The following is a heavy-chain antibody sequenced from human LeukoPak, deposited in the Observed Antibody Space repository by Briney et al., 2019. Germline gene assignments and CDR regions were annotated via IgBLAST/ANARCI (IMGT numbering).Heavy chain of an antibody. J-gene: IGHJ4*02. CDR3: ARAVSISSFDY. CDR2: IYYSGST. CDR1: GGSISSGDSY. D-gene: IGHD2-2*01. Sequence: SQTLSLTCTVSGGSISSGDSYWSWIRQPPGKGLEWIGYIYYSGSTYYNPSLKSRVTISVDTSKNQFSLKMSSVTAADTAVYYCARAVSISSFDYWGQGTLVTVSS. V-gene: IGHV4-30-4*01.